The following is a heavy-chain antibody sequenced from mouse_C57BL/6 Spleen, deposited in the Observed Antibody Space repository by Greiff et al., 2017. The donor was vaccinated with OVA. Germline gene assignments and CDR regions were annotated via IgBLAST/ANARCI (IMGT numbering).Heavy chain of an antibody. D-gene: IGHD2-4*01. J-gene: IGHJ3*01. Sequence: QVQLQQSGPGLVQPSQSLSITCTASGFSLTSYGVHWVRQSPGKGLEWLGGIWRGGSTDYYAAFMSRLSITKDNSKSQVFFKMNSLQADDTAIYYCAKSHGDYDEFAYWGQGTLVTVSA. CDR1: GFSLTSYG. V-gene: IGHV2-5*01. CDR2: IWRGGST. CDR3: AKSHGDYDEFAY.